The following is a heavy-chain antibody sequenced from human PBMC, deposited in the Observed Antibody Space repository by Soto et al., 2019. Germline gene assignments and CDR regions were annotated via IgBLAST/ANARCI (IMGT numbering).Heavy chain of an antibody. D-gene: IGHD4-4*01. CDR1: GGSISSSSYY. V-gene: IGHV4-39*01. J-gene: IGHJ4*02. CDR2: IYYSGST. Sequence: QLQLQESGPGLVKPSETLSLTCTVSGGSISSSSYYWGWIRQPPGKGLEWIGSIYYSGSTYYNPSLKSRVTISVDTSKNQFSLKLSSVTAADTAVYYCARHHDYSNPFDYWGQGTLVTVSS. CDR3: ARHHDYSNPFDY.